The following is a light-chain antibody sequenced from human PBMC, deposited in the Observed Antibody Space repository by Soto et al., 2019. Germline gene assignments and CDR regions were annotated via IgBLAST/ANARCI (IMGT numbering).Light chain of an antibody. CDR1: QSVSNNY. CDR2: GAS. V-gene: IGKV3-20*01. CDR3: HPYGSSGT. Sequence: EIVLPQAAGTLSPSPGERATLSCRASQSVSNNYLAWYQQKPGQAPRLLIYGASNRATGIPDRFSGSETGTDFTLTISRLEPEDFAVYYYHPYGSSGTFGGGTKVDIK. J-gene: IGKJ4*02.